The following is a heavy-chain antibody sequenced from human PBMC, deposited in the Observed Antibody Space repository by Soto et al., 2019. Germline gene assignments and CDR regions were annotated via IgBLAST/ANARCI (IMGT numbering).Heavy chain of an antibody. CDR2: ISGSGGNT. CDR3: ARAVNWNEFDP. Sequence: EAQLLESGGALVQPGGSLRLSCAASGFTFSSSAMSWVRQAPGRGLQWVSAISGSGGNTYYADSVKGRFTISRDNSKSSLYLQMNSLRAEDTAVYYCARAVNWNEFDPWGQGTLVTVSS. D-gene: IGHD1-1*01. CDR1: GFTFSSSA. V-gene: IGHV3-23*01. J-gene: IGHJ5*02.